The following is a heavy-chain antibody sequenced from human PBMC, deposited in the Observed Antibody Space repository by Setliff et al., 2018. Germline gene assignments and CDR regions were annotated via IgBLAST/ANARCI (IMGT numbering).Heavy chain of an antibody. Sequence: ASVKVSCKASGYTFSDYGISWVRQAPGQGLEWMGIINIGGGSTTYAQKFQGRVTMTTDTSTTTAYLELRSLTSDDTAVYYCSRLVRYCTTTSCQGASGAEFWGQGTLVTVSS. CDR2: INIGGGST. V-gene: IGHV1-18*01. D-gene: IGHD2-2*01. CDR3: SRLVRYCTTTSCQGASGAEF. CDR1: GYTFSDYG. J-gene: IGHJ4*02.